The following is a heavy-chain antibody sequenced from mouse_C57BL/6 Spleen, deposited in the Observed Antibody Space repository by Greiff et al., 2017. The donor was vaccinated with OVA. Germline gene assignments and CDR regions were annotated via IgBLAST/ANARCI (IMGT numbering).Heavy chain of an antibody. J-gene: IGHJ1*03. D-gene: IGHD2-4*01. CDR3: ARYYDYEWYFDV. V-gene: IGHV1-76*01. Sequence: QVQLKQSGAELMRPGASVKLSCKASGYTFTDYYINWVKQRPGQGLEWIARIYPGSGNTYYNEKFKGKATLTAEKSSSTAYMQLSSLTSEDSAVYFGARYYDYEWYFDVWGTGTTVTVSS. CDR2: IYPGSGNT. CDR1: GYTFTDYY.